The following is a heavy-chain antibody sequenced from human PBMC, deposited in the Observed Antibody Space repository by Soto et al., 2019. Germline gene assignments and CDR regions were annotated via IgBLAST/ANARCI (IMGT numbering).Heavy chain of an antibody. CDR3: TRHAGGQVEHSFYYSFMDV. CDR1: GFPLSDSA. Sequence: EVQLVESGGGLVQPGGSLKLACLASGFPLSDSAIHWVRKASGKGLEWVGRIRSKTNNYVTTYGAPVRGRFTLSRDDLKNTAYLQMNNLESEDAAVYYCTRHAGGQVEHSFYYSFMDVRGKGTTVSV. D-gene: IGHD2-15*01. CDR2: IRSKTNNYVT. V-gene: IGHV3-73*01. J-gene: IGHJ6*03.